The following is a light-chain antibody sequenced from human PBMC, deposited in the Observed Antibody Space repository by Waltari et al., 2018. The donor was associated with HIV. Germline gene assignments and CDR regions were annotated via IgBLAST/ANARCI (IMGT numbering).Light chain of an antibody. CDR3: AAWDDGLSGVI. V-gene: IGLV1-47*01. Sequence: QPVLSQAPSASGAPGQRLVLSCSGDLPPIGRPAVSRYPHSPVRAPGLLMDGNNDRPAAVPDRFSGSKSGSSASLAISGLQSEDEGDYFCAAWDDGLSGVIFGGGTRLTV. J-gene: IGLJ2*01. CDR2: GNN. CDR1: LPPIGRPA.